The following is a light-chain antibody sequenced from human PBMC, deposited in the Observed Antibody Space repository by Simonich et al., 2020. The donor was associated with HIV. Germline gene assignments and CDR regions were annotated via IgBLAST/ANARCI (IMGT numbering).Light chain of an antibody. CDR1: QGLNSW. CDR2: AAS. V-gene: IGKV1-12*01. J-gene: IGKJ2*01. Sequence: DIQMTQSPSSVSASVGDRVTINCRASQGLNSWLAGYQQKPGKAPKLLIDAASTLQSGVPSRFSGSGSGTDFTLTISSLQPEDFATYYCQQANSFPPRYTFGQGTKLEIK. CDR3: QQANSFPPRYT.